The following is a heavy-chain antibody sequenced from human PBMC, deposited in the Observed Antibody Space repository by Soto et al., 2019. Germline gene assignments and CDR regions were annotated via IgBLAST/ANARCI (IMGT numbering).Heavy chain of an antibody. Sequence: ASVKVSCKASGYTFSSYYMNWVRQAPGQGLEWMGIINPSGGSTSYAQKFQGRVTMTRDTSTSTVYMELSSLRSEDTAVYYCAYGEMYYYGMDFWGQGTTVTVSS. D-gene: IGHD3-10*01. CDR1: GYTFSSYY. J-gene: IGHJ6*02. CDR3: AYGEMYYYGMDF. V-gene: IGHV1-46*01. CDR2: INPSGGST.